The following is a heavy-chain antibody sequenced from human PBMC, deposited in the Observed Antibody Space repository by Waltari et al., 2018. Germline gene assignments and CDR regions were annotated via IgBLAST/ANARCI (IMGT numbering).Heavy chain of an antibody. J-gene: IGHJ4*02. CDR1: GYSFTSYR. CDR2: IYPGDSDT. Sequence: EVQLVQSGAAVKKPGESLKIYCKGTGYSFTSYRIGGVRQMPGKGLEWMGIIYPGDSDTRSSPSFQGQVTISADKSISTAYLQWSSLQASDTAMYYCARSDRKQWLVPDYWGQGTLVTVSS. V-gene: IGHV5-51*03. D-gene: IGHD6-19*01. CDR3: ARSDRKQWLVPDY.